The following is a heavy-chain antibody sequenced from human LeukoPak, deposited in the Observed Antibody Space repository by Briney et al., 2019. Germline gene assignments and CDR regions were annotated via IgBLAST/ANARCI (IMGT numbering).Heavy chain of an antibody. CDR2: ISGSGGST. CDR3: AKFGDSSGWYLDAFDI. J-gene: IGHJ3*02. V-gene: IGHV3-23*01. Sequence: GGSLRLSCAASGLTVSSYWMHWVRQAPGKGLEWVSGISGSGGSTYYTDSVKGRFTISRDNSKNTLFLQMNSLRAEDTAVYYCAKFGDSSGWYLDAFDIWGQGTMVXVSS. CDR1: GLTVSSYW. D-gene: IGHD6-19*01.